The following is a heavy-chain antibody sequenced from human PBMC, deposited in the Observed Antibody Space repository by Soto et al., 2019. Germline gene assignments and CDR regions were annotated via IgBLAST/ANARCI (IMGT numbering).Heavy chain of an antibody. CDR2: IERDDDDK. D-gene: IGHD1-20*01. J-gene: IGHJ6*02. CDR3: ARSIRGPRRFNGMDV. Sequence: GSSPTLVNPTETLTVTCTFSGFSLTSPGMCVSWIRQSPGKALEWLALIERDDDDKYYSTSLKTRLTISKDTRKNQVVLTMANMDPADTATYYCARSIRGPRRFNGMDVWGQGTTVTVSS. V-gene: IGHV2-70*13. CDR1: GFSLTSPGMC.